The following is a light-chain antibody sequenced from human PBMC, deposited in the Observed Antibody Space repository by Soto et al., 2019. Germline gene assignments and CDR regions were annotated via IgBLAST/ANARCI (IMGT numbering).Light chain of an antibody. CDR3: QQYGNSPPEFT. J-gene: IGKJ3*01. CDR1: QSVNSNY. Sequence: EIVLTQSPGTLSLSPGERATLSCRASQSVNSNYLAWFQQRPGQAPRLLIFGASYRATGIPDRFSGSGSGTDFTITISRLEHEDFAVYYCQQYGNSPPEFTFGPGTKVDSK. CDR2: GAS. V-gene: IGKV3-20*01.